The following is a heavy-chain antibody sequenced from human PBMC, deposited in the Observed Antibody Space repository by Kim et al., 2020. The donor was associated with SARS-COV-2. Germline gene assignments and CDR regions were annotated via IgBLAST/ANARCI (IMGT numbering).Heavy chain of an antibody. CDR3: VKDLKNYDFWSGFYTDWRH. V-gene: IGHV3-64D*06. D-gene: IGHD3-3*01. J-gene: IGHJ4*02. Sequence: GGSLRLSCSASGFTFSSYAMHWVRQAPGKGLEYVSAISSNGGSTYYADSVKGRFTISRDNSKNTLYLQMSSLRAEDTAVYYCVKDLKNYDFWSGFYTDWRHCGQGTLVTVSS. CDR2: ISSNGGST. CDR1: GFTFSSYA.